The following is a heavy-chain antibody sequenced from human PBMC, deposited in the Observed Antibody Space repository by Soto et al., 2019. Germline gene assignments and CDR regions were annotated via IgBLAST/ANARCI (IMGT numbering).Heavy chain of an antibody. CDR1: GYTFTNYG. D-gene: IGHD6-19*01. J-gene: IGHJ4*02. CDR2: ISADNGHT. Sequence: QVQLVQSGIEVKKPGASVKVSCKAMGYTFTNYGLSWVRQAPGEGLEWLGRISADNGHTKYAHQVQDRVTLTTDTSASMADLGRRSRGSDDTSVYYCVRGAGAYFDHWGQGTLVLVYS. V-gene: IGHV1-18*01. CDR3: VRGAGAYFDH.